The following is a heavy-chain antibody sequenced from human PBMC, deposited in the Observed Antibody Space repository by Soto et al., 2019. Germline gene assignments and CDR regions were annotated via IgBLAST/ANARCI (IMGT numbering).Heavy chain of an antibody. CDR1: GGSVSSGSYY. CDR2: IYYSGST. D-gene: IGHD6-19*01. V-gene: IGHV4-61*01. Sequence: QVQLQESGPGLVKPSETLSLTCTVSGGSVSSGSYYWSWIRQPPGKGLECIGYIYYSGSTNYNPSLKSRVTISVATSKNTFSQKLNSVTAADTAVYYCASYSSGWYDVSYWGQGTLVTVSS. CDR3: ASYSSGWYDVSY. J-gene: IGHJ4*02.